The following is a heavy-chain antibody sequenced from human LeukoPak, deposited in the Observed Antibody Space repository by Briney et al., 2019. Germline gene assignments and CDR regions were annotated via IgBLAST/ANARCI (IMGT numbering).Heavy chain of an antibody. Sequence: ASVKVSCKASGYTFTGYYTHWVRQAPGQGLEWMGWINPNSGGTNYAQKFQGRVTMTRDTSISTAYMELSRLRSDDTAVYFCAKRPRDSSGYYLGAFDGWGQGTTVTVSS. CDR3: AKRPRDSSGYYLGAFDG. D-gene: IGHD3-22*01. CDR2: INPNSGGT. V-gene: IGHV1-2*02. CDR1: GYTFTGYY. J-gene: IGHJ3*01.